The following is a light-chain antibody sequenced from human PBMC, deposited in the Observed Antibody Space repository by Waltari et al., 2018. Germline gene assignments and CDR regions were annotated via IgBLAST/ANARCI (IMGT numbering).Light chain of an antibody. J-gene: IGKJ1*01. CDR2: DAS. CDR1: HSISTS. CDR3: QQSDSIPWT. Sequence: DIQMTQSPSSLSASVGDRVTIICRASHSISTSVNWHQQKPGKAPKMLIYDASSLQTGVPTRFSGSGSGTDFTLTISSLQPEDFATYYCQQSDSIPWTFGQGTKVDIK. V-gene: IGKV1-39*01.